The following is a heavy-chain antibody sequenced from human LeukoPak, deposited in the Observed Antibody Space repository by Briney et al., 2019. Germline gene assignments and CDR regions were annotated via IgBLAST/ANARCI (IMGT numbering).Heavy chain of an antibody. D-gene: IGHD6-19*01. J-gene: IGHJ4*02. V-gene: IGHV1-24*01. Sequence: GASVTVSCTVSGYTLTELSMHWVRQAPGKGLEWMGGFDPEDGETIYAQKFQGRVTMTEDTSTDTAYMELSSLRSEDTAVYYCATEVAVAGTGVGFDYWGQGTLVTVSS. CDR2: FDPEDGET. CDR1: GYTLTELS. CDR3: ATEVAVAGTGVGFDY.